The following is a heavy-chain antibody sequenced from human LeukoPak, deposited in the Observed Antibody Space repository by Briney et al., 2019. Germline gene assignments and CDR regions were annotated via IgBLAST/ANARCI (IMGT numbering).Heavy chain of an antibody. J-gene: IGHJ4*02. CDR1: GFTFSSYA. CDR3: AKISYYYDSSGSDY. D-gene: IGHD3-22*01. CDR2: ISGSGGST. Sequence: PGGSLRLSCAASGFTFSSYAMSWVRQAPGKGLEWVSAISGSGGSTYYADSVKGRFTTSRDNSKNTLYLQMNSLRAEDTAVYYCAKISYYYDSSGSDYWGQGTLVTVSS. V-gene: IGHV3-23*01.